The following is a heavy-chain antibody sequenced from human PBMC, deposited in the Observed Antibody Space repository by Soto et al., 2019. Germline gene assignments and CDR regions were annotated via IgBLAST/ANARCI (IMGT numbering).Heavy chain of an antibody. V-gene: IGHV3-21*01. D-gene: IGHD2-15*01. J-gene: IGHJ4*02. CDR1: GFTFSSYS. CDR2: ISSSSSYI. CDR3: ARGRFCSGGSCYSDRGGFDY. Sequence: GGSLRLSCAVSGFTFSSYSMNWVRQAPGKALEWVSSISSSSSYIYYADSVKGRFTISRDNAKNSLCLQMNSLRAEDTAVYYCARGRFCSGGSCYSDRGGFDYWGQGTLVTVSS.